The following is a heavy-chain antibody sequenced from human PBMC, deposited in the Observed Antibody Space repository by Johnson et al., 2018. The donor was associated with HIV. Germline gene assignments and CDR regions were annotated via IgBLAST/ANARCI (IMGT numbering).Heavy chain of an antibody. Sequence: QVQLVESGGGVVQPGGTLRLSCAASGFIFRTYGMHWVRQAPGKGLEWVAVISYDGSNIYYADSVKGRFTISRDNSKNTLYLQMNSLRPEDTAVYYCARDARYSRSWPDAFDIWGQGTMVTVSP. CDR1: GFIFRTYG. CDR3: ARDARYSRSWPDAFDI. CDR2: ISYDGSNI. V-gene: IGHV3-30*19. D-gene: IGHD6-13*01. J-gene: IGHJ3*02.